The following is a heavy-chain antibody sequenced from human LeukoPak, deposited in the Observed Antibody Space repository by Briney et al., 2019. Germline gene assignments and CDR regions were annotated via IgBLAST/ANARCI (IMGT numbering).Heavy chain of an antibody. V-gene: IGHV6-1*01. J-gene: IGHJ4*02. D-gene: IGHD6-19*01. CDR2: TYYRSKWYN. CDR1: GDSVSSKNGA. Sequence: SQTLSLTCVVSGDSVSSKNGAWNWIRQSPSRGLEWLGRTYYRSKWYNDYAETMEGRMTISQDTSKNQYSLHLNSVTPDDTAVYYCARDFGTTGWHTFDYWGQGTLVTVSS. CDR3: ARDFGTTGWHTFDY.